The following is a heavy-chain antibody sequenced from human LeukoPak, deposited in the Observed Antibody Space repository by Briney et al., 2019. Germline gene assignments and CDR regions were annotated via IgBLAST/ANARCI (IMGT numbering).Heavy chain of an antibody. CDR2: IVASGGST. Sequence: PGGSLRHSCAASGFIFSSYAMIWVRQAPGKGLEWVSAIVASGGSTYYADSVKGRFTISRDNSKNTLYLQMNSLRAEDTAVYYCAKPEASGNYYYTLDYWGQGTLVTVSS. CDR3: AKPEASGNYYYTLDY. CDR1: GFIFSSYA. D-gene: IGHD1-26*01. J-gene: IGHJ4*02. V-gene: IGHV3-23*01.